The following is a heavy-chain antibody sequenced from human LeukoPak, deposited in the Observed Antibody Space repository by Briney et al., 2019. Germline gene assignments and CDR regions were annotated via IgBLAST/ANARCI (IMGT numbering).Heavy chain of an antibody. V-gene: IGHV1-8*01. Sequence: ASVKVSCKASGYTFTSYDINWVRQATGQGLEWMGWMRPSSGNTGYAQKFQGRVTMTRSTSISTAYMELSSLRSEDTAVYYCATSPPNWGFDNWGQGTLVTVSS. CDR1: GYTFTSYD. CDR2: MRPSSGNT. CDR3: ATSPPNWGFDN. D-gene: IGHD7-27*01. J-gene: IGHJ4*02.